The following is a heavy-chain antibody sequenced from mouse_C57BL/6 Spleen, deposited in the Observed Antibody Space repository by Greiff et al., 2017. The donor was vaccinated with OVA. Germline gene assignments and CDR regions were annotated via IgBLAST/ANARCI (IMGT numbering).Heavy chain of an antibody. CDR1: GYTFTSYG. CDR2: IYPRSGNT. D-gene: IGHD1-1*01. J-gene: IGHJ1*03. Sequence: VKLVESGAELARPGASVKLSCKASGYTFTSYGISWVKQRTGQGLEWIGEIYPRSGNTYYNEKFKGKATLTADKSSSTAYMELRSLTSEDSAVYFCARVRDYYGSSYWYFDVWGTGTTVTVSS. V-gene: IGHV1-81*01. CDR3: ARVRDYYGSSYWYFDV.